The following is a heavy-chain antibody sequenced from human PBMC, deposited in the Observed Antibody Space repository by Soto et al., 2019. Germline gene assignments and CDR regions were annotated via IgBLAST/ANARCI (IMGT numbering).Heavy chain of an antibody. CDR2: IYSGGDT. CDR3: ARRYYYGSGTSLDY. Sequence: EVQLVESGGGLVQPGGSLRLSCAASGFTVSSNFMTWVRQAPGEGLEWVSVIYSGGDTFYADSVKGRFTISRDNSKNTIYLQMNNLRDEDTAVYYCARRYYYGSGTSLDYWGQGTLVTVSS. V-gene: IGHV3-66*01. D-gene: IGHD3-10*01. J-gene: IGHJ4*02. CDR1: GFTVSSNF.